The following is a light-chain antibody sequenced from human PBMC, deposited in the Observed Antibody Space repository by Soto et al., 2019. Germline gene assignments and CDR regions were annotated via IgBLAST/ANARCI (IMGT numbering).Light chain of an antibody. Sequence: QSVLTQPPSVSGAPGQTVTISCIGSGSNIGAGYDVHWYQQLPGTAPKVVIYGDKKRASGVPDRFSASKSGTSASLAITGLQAEDEADYYCQSYDSDVTGSFYVFGGGTKLTVL. CDR3: QSYDSDVTGSFYV. CDR1: GSNIGAGYD. V-gene: IGLV1-40*01. CDR2: GDK. J-gene: IGLJ1*01.